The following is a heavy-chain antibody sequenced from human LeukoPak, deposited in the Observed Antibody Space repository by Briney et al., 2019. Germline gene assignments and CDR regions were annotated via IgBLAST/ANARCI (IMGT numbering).Heavy chain of an antibody. CDR3: AGGNCGSGIDYFDY. V-gene: IGHV4-59*01. CDR1: GGSLSSYY. D-gene: IGHD3-10*01. CDR2: IYYSGST. Sequence: SETLSLTCTVSGGSLSSYYWSSIRQPPGKGLEWIGYIYYSGSTNYNPSLKSRVTISVDTSKNQFSLKLSSVTAADTAVYYCAGGNCGSGIDYFDYWGQGTLVTVSS. J-gene: IGHJ4*02.